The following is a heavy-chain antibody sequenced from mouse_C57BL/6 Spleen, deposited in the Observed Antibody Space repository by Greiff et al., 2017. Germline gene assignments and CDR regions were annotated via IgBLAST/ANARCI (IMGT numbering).Heavy chain of an antibody. V-gene: IGHV2-9-1*01. D-gene: IGHD2-5*01. CDR3: ARAYSNYNAMDY. J-gene: IGHJ4*01. CDR1: GFSLTSYA. Sequence: VKLMESGPGLVAPSQSLSITCTVSGFSLTSYAISWVRQPPGKGLEWLGVIWTGGGTHYNSALKSRLSISKDNSKSQVFLKMNSLQTDDTARYYCARAYSNYNAMDYWGQGTSVTVSS. CDR2: IWTGGGT.